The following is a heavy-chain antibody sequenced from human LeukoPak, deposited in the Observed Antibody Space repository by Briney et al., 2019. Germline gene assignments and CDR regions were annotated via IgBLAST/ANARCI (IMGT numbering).Heavy chain of an antibody. J-gene: IGHJ4*02. D-gene: IGHD2-2*01. CDR3: AKASVVVPPFFDY. V-gene: IGHV3-9*01. CDR1: GFTFDDYA. Sequence: GRSLRLSCVASGFTFDDYAMHWVRQAPGKGLEWVSGISWNSGSIGYADSVKGRFTISRDNAKNSLYLQMNSLRAEDTALYYCAKASVVVPPFFDYWGQGTLVTVSS. CDR2: ISWNSGSI.